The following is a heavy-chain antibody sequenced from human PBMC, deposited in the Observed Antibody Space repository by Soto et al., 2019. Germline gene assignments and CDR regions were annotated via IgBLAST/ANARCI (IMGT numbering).Heavy chain of an antibody. CDR3: AHSGYSGYSLDYYYSSGMDV. CDR1: GFSLSTSGVG. V-gene: IGHV2-5*02. D-gene: IGHD5-12*01. J-gene: IGHJ6*02. Sequence: QITLKESGPTLVKPTQTLTLTCTFSGFSLSTSGVGVGWIRQPPGKALEWLALIYWDDDKRYSPSLKSRLTITKDTSKHQVVLTMTNMDPVYTATCSCAHSGYSGYSLDYYYSSGMDVWGQGTTVTVSS. CDR2: IYWDDDK.